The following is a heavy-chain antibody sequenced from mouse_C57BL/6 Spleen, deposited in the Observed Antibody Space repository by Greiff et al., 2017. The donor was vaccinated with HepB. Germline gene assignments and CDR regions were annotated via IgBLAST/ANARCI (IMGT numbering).Heavy chain of an antibody. CDR2: INPSSGYT. D-gene: IGHD2-3*01. J-gene: IGHJ4*01. Sequence: QVHVKQSGAELARPGASVKMSCKASGYTFTSYTMHWVKQRPGQGLEWIGYINPSSGYTKYNQKFKDRATLTADKSSSTAYMQLSSLTSEDSAVYYCARSDGYYVDYYAMDYWGQGTSVTVSS. CDR3: ARSDGYYVDYYAMDY. V-gene: IGHV1-4*01. CDR1: GYTFTSYT.